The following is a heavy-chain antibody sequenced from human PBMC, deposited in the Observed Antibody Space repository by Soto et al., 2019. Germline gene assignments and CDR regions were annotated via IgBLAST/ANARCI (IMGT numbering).Heavy chain of an antibody. J-gene: IGHJ4*02. CDR2: IYYSGST. V-gene: IGHV4-30-4*01. Sequence: QVQLQESGPGLVKPSQTLSLTCTVSGGSISSGDYYWSSIRQPPGKGLEWIGYIYYSGSTYYNPSLNRRVTIAVDTSKNQFSPKLSSVTAADTAVYYCARDQPDSRGYYPGDWGQGTLVTVSS. CDR3: ARDQPDSRGYYPGD. D-gene: IGHD3-22*01. CDR1: GGSISSGDYY.